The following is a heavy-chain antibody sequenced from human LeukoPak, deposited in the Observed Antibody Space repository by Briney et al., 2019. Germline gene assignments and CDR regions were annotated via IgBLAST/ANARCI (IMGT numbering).Heavy chain of an antibody. CDR3: ARRGWPHYYYYMDV. D-gene: IGHD2-15*01. CDR2: IYYSGST. CDR1: GGSISSGSYY. Sequence: SQTLSLTYTVSGGSISSGSYYWSWIRQPAGKGLEWIGYIYYSGSTNYNPSLKSRVTISVDTSKNQFSLKLSSVTAADTAVYYCARRGWPHYYYYMDVWGKGTTVTVSS. J-gene: IGHJ6*03. V-gene: IGHV4-61*09.